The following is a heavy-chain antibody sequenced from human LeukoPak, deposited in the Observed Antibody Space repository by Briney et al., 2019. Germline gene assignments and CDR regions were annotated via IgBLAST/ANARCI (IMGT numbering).Heavy chain of an antibody. D-gene: IGHD3-3*01. J-gene: IGHJ4*02. CDR3: ARQGYYDFWSGYRDEGY. CDR2: IDHSGST. Sequence: SETLSLTCAVAGYSISSGYYWGWIRQPPGKGLEWIGSIDHSGSTYYNPSLKSRVTISVDTSKNQFSLKLSSVTAADTAVYYCARQGYYDFWSGYRDEGYWGQGTLVTVSS. CDR1: GYSISSGYY. V-gene: IGHV4-38-2*01.